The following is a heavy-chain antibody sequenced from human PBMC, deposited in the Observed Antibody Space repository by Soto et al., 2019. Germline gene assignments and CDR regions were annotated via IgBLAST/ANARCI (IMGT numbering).Heavy chain of an antibody. D-gene: IGHD1-20*01. CDR3: ARITGRHLDY. CDR2: IDYSGTA. J-gene: IGHJ4*02. CDR1: SGSISVTNVF. Sequence: SETLSLTCTVSSGSISVTNVFWGWVRQPPGKGLEWIGNIDYSGTAYFSPSLATRVTFHVDTSKNQFSLTLYSVTAADTAVYYCARITGRHLDYWGQGVLVTVSS. V-gene: IGHV4-39*01.